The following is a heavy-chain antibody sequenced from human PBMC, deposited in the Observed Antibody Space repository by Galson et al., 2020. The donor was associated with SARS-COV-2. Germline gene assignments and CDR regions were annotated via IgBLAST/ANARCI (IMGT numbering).Heavy chain of an antibody. Sequence: GESLKISCKASGYTFTGYYMHWVRQAPGQGLEWMGWINPNSGGTNYAQKFQGRVTMTRDTSISTAYMELSRLRSDDTAVYYCARAYMVRGVIVPEGNYYYYGMDVWGQGTTVTVSS. V-gene: IGHV1-2*02. D-gene: IGHD3-10*01. CDR1: GYTFTGYY. J-gene: IGHJ6*02. CDR3: ARAYMVRGVIVPEGNYYYYGMDV. CDR2: INPNSGGT.